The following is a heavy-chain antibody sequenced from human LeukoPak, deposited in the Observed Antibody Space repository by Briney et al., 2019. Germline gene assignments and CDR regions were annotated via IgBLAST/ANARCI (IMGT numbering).Heavy chain of an antibody. V-gene: IGHV1-69*13. CDR3: AVVTAIAFDY. D-gene: IGHD2-21*02. CDR2: IIPIFGTA. J-gene: IGHJ4*02. Sequence: SVKVSCTASGGTFSSYAISWVRQAPGQGLEWMGGIIPIFGTANYAQKFQGRVTITADESTSTAYMELSSLRSEDTAVYYCAVVTAIAFDYWGQGTLVTVSS. CDR1: GGTFSSYA.